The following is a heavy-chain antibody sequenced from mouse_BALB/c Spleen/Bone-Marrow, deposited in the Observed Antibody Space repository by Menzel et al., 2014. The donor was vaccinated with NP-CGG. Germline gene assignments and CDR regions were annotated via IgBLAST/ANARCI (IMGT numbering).Heavy chain of an antibody. Sequence: EVQLQQSGAELVKPGASVKLSCTASGFNIKDTYMHWVKRRPEQGLEWIGRIDPANGNTEYDPKFQGKATITADTSSNTAYLQLSSLKSEDAAVYYCASYYYGGGLFAYWGQGTLDTVSA. CDR3: ASYYYGGGLFAY. J-gene: IGHJ3*01. D-gene: IGHD1-1*02. CDR1: GFNIKDTY. CDR2: IDPANGNT. V-gene: IGHV14-3*02.